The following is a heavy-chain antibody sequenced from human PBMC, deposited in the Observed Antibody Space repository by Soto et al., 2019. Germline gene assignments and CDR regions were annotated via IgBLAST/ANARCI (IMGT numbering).Heavy chain of an antibody. D-gene: IGHD3-10*01. V-gene: IGHV3-13*01. CDR2: IGTTGDT. CDR3: ARGVVGAGPFDS. CDR1: GFTFSRYD. Sequence: GGSLRLSCEASGFTFSRYDMHWVRQATGKGLEWVSSIGTTGDTYYPGSVKGRFTISRENAGNSFYLQMNSLRAGDTAVYYCARGVVGAGPFDSWGQGTLVTVSS. J-gene: IGHJ4*02.